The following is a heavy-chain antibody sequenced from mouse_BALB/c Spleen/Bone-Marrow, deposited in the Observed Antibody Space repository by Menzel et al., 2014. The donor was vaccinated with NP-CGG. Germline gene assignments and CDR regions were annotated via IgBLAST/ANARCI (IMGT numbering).Heavy chain of an antibody. D-gene: IGHD2-1*01. J-gene: IGHJ4*01. CDR3: ARKGFYFDYDAMDY. CDR2: LHPTDGNT. V-gene: IGHV14-3*02. CDR1: DFTIPETS. Sequence: QLTESGAELVNPGSSVKLSCTGSDFTIPETSLPWVYQKPAMGQAWIGRLHPTDGNTKYGPRFQGTGTITADTSSNTAYQQLSRLTAEDAAFYYGARKGFYFDYDAMDYWGQGTSVTVSS.